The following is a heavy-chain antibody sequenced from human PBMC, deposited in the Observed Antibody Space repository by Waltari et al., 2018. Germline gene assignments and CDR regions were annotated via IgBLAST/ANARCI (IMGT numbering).Heavy chain of an antibody. CDR1: GFSFTNYG. CDR3: ARDQYGESFYYAMNV. J-gene: IGHJ6*02. V-gene: IGHV3-33*01. Sequence: QEKLVESGGGVVQSGRSLKLSCEASGFSFTNYGMHWVRQAPGKGREWVAIIWYDGSKKYYADSVKGRFDISRDNSRNTLYLQMDSRRAEDTAVYFCARDQYGESFYYAMNVWGQGTAVTVSS. CDR2: IWYDGSKK. D-gene: IGHD1-26*01.